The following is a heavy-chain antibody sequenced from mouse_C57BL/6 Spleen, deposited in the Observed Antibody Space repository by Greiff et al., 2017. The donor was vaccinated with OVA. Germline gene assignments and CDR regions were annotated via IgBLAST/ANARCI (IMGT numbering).Heavy chain of an antibody. J-gene: IGHJ4*01. V-gene: IGHV5-17*01. Sequence: EVKVVESGGGLVKPGGSLKLSCAASGFTFSDYGMHWVRQAPEKGLEWVAYISSGSSTIYYADTVKGRFTISRDNAKNTLFLQMTSLRSEDTAMYYCARSALAMDYWGQGTSVTVPS. CDR1: GFTFSDYG. CDR2: ISSGSSTI. CDR3: ARSALAMDY.